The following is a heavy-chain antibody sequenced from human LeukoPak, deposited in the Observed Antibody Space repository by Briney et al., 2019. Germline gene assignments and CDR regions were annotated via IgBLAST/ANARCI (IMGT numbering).Heavy chain of an antibody. CDR1: GFSFSTHG. CDR2: ISFDGRNT. D-gene: IGHD3-22*01. J-gene: IGHJ4*02. V-gene: IGHV3-30*03. CDR3: ARGDDYYDSSGYYRAFDY. Sequence: PGGSLRLSCAVSGFSFSTHGMHWVRQAPGKGLEWVAVISFDGRNTYYGDSVKGRFTVSRDNSKNTLYLQMNSLRAEDTAVYYCARGDDYYDSSGYYRAFDYWGQGTLVTVSS.